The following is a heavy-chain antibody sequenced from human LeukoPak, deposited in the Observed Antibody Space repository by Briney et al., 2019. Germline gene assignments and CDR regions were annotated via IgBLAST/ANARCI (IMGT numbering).Heavy chain of an antibody. CDR2: IYHSGST. J-gene: IGHJ4*02. V-gene: IGHV4-38-2*02. Sequence: SETLSLTCTVSGYSISSGYYWGWIQQPPGKGLEWIGSIYHSGSTYYNPSLKSRVTISVDTSKNQFSLKLSSVTAADTAVYYCARGRGYYYDSSGPDYWGQGTLVTVSS. CDR1: GYSISSGYY. D-gene: IGHD3-22*01. CDR3: ARGRGYYYDSSGPDY.